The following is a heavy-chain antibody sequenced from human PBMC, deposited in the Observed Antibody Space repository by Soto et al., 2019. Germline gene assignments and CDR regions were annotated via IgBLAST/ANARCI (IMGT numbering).Heavy chain of an antibody. V-gene: IGHV4-59*11. CDR2: IYYRGTT. CDR3: ARGGGSTYHDHEFDY. CDR1: GVSTSNHY. Sequence: QVQLQESGPGLVKPSETLSLTCSVSGVSTSNHYWTWIRKPPGQGPDWIGCIYYRGTTNYNASFNSRLTISVDTSKKQSSLKLTSVTTAETAVYYCARGGGSTYHDHEFDYWGQGILVTVAS. D-gene: IGHD4-4*01. J-gene: IGHJ4*02.